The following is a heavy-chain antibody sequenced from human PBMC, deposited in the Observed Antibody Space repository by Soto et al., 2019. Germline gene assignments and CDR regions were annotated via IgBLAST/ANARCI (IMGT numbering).Heavy chain of an antibody. D-gene: IGHD1-1*01. J-gene: IGHJ4*02. V-gene: IGHV1-18*01. Sequence: QVHLVQSGAEVKKPGASVKVSCKGSSYTFTSYGITWVRQAPGQGLEWMGWISAHNGNTDYAQKRQGRVTVTRDTSTSTASMELRSPRSDDTAVYYCARGRYGDYWDQGALVTVSS. CDR2: ISAHNGNT. CDR3: ARGRYGDY. CDR1: SYTFTSYG.